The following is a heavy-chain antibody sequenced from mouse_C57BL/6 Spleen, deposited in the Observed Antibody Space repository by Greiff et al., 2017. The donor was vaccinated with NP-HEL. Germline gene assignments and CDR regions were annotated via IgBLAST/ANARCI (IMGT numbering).Heavy chain of an antibody. V-gene: IGHV14-4*01. CDR3: TTGDDGYYVNY. D-gene: IGHD2-3*01. Sequence: EVKLQESGAELVRPGASVKLSCTASGFNIKDDYMHWVKQRPEQGLEWIGWIDPENGDTEYASKFQGKATITADTSSNTAYLQLSSLTSEDTAVYYCTTGDDGYYVNYWGQGTTLTVSS. J-gene: IGHJ2*01. CDR2: IDPENGDT. CDR1: GFNIKDDY.